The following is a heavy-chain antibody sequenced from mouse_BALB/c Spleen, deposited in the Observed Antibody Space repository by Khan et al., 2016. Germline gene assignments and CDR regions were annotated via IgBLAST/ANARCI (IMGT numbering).Heavy chain of an antibody. D-gene: IGHD1-1*01. CDR3: AGDNYGYWYFDV. CDR1: GFPITSGYY. Sequence: KLEVSGPGLVKPSPSLFLACSITGFPITSGYYWIWIRQSPGKPLEWMGYITHSGETFYNPSLQSPISITRETSKNQFFLQLNSVTTEDTAMYYCAGDNYGYWYFDVWGAGTTVTVSS. V-gene: IGHV12-3*02. J-gene: IGHJ1*01. CDR2: ITHSGET.